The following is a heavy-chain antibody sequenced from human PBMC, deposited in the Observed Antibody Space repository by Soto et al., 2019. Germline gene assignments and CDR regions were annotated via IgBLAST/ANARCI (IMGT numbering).Heavy chain of an antibody. CDR1: GGSISSGGYY. Sequence: QVQLQESGPGLVKPSQTLSLTCTVSGGSISSGGYYWSWIRQHPGKGLEWIGYIYYSGSTYYNPSLKSRVIISVDTSKNQFSLKLNSVTAAVTAVYYCARDLLRSSALYGMDVWGQGTTVTVSS. J-gene: IGHJ6*02. D-gene: IGHD6-6*01. CDR2: IYYSGST. CDR3: ARDLLRSSALYGMDV. V-gene: IGHV4-31*03.